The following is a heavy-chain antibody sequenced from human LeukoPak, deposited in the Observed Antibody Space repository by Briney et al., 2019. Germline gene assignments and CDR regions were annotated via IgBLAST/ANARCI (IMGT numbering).Heavy chain of an antibody. CDR3: ARSKGDFWSGYLYYFDY. Sequence: PSETLSLTCAVYGGSFSGYYWGWIRQPPGKGLEWIGSIYYSGSTYYNPSLKSRVTISVDTSKNQFSLKLSSVTAADTAVYYCARSKGDFWSGYLYYFDYWGQGTLVTVSS. D-gene: IGHD3-3*01. V-gene: IGHV4-39*01. J-gene: IGHJ4*02. CDR1: GGSFSGYY. CDR2: IYYSGST.